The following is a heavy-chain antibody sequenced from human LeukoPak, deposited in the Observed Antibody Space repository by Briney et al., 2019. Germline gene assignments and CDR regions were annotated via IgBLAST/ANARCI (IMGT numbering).Heavy chain of an antibody. CDR3: VTDLVIKGYFDY. CDR2: IRSKANSYAT. J-gene: IGHJ4*02. CDR1: GFTFSGSA. Sequence: PGGSLRLSCAASGFTFSGSAMHWVRQASGKGLEWVGRIRSKANSYATAYAASVKGRFTISRDDSKNTAYLQMNSLKTEDTAVYYCVTDLVIKGYFDYWGQGALVTVSS. D-gene: IGHD2-21*01. V-gene: IGHV3-73*01.